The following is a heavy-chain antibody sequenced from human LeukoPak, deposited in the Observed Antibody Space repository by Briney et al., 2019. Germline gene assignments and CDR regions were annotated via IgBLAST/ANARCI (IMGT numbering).Heavy chain of an antibody. CDR3: AKQAGWGGYFYFLPFDF. CDR2: GHNGGIT. Sequence: PGGSLRLSCAASGFTVSSNYMRWVRQAPGKWLEWVGGFGHNGGITYADCVKGGFTISRDNSKNTLYLQMNSVRAEDTAVYFCAKQAGWGGYFYFLPFDFWGQGTLVTVSS. CDR1: GFTVSSNY. J-gene: IGHJ4*02. D-gene: IGHD2-21*01. V-gene: IGHV3-53*01.